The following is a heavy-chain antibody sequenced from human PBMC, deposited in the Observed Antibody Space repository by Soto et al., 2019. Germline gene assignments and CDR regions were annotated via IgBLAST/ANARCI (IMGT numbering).Heavy chain of an antibody. J-gene: IGHJ3*01. CDR1: GYPFTAYY. D-gene: IGHD6-6*01. Sequence: SSVKVSCKASGYPFTAYYMHWVRQAPGQGLEWMGWINPNSGGTNYAQKFQGRVTMTRDTSITTAYMELSRLTSDDTAAYYCSREYSSSSGKAVDFWGQGPMVTVSS. V-gene: IGHV1-2*02. CDR2: INPNSGGT. CDR3: SREYSSSSGKAVDF.